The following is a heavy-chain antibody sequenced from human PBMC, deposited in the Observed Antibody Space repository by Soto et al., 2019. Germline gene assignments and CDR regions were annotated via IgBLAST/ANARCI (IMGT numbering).Heavy chain of an antibody. CDR3: AREIRSSGWSNCP. D-gene: IGHD6-19*01. J-gene: IGHJ5*02. CDR2: INQDGSET. V-gene: IGHV3-7*01. CDR1: GFTLSGYW. Sequence: EVQLVESGGGLVQPGGSLRLSCGASGFTLSGYWMTWVRQAPGKGLEWVANINQDGSETYYVDYVKSRFTISRDNAQNSLYQQMDSLRVEDTAVYYCAREIRSSGWSNCPWGQGTLVTVSS.